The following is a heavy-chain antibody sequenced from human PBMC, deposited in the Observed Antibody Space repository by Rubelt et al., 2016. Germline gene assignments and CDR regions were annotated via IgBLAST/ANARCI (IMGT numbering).Heavy chain of an antibody. CDR1: GFTVSGNY. CDR2: IYSGGST. D-gene: IGHD7-27*01. V-gene: IGHV3-66*01. J-gene: IGHJ4*02. CDR3: ARNWGFDY. Sequence: EVQLVESGGGLVQPGGSLRLSCAASGFTVSGNYMSWVRQAPGKGLEWVSVIYSGGSTYYADSAKGRVTICRDNAKNTLYLQMNSRRAEDTAVEYCARNWGFDYWGQGTLVTVSS.